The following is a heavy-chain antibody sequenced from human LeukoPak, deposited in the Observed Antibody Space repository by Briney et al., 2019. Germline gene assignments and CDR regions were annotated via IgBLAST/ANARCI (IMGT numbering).Heavy chain of an antibody. CDR3: ASGPDYYDSSGYYY. CDR1: GGSISSGDYY. J-gene: IGHJ4*02. D-gene: IGHD3-22*01. CDR2: IYYSGST. Sequence: SQTLSLTCTVSGGSISSGDYYWSWIRQPPGKGLEWIGYIYYSGSTYYNPSLKSRVTISVDTSKNQFSLKLSSVTAADTAVYYCASGPDYYDSSGYYYWGQGTLVTVSS. V-gene: IGHV4-30-4*01.